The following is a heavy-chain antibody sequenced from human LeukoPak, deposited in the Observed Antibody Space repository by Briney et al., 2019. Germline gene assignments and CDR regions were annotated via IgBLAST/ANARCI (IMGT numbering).Heavy chain of an antibody. CDR2: IYSGGST. Sequence: GGSLRLSCAASGFTVSNHFMSWVRQAPGKRLEWVSIIYSGGSTYYADSVKGRFTISRDNSKNTLYLQMNSLRAEDTAVYYCARHRSEAAFDFWGQGTLVTVSS. J-gene: IGHJ4*02. D-gene: IGHD2-15*01. V-gene: IGHV3-53*01. CDR1: GFTVSNHF. CDR3: ARHRSEAAFDF.